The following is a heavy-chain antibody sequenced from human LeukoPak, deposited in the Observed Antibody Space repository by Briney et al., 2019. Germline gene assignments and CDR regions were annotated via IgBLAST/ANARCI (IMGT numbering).Heavy chain of an antibody. V-gene: IGHV3-11*01. J-gene: IGHJ5*02. CDR1: GFTFNDYY. CDR3: ATDGAGFDT. Sequence: GGSLRLSCAASGFTFNDYYMSWIRQAPGKGLEWLSYINIGGTNTHYADPVKGRYTISRDNAKKSLYMEMNNLTAEDTAVYYCATDGAGFDTWGQGVLVTVSS. CDR2: INIGGTNT.